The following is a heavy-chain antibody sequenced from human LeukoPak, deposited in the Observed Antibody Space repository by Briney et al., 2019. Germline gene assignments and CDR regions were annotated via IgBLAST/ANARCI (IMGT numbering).Heavy chain of an antibody. D-gene: IGHD3-10*01. CDR1: GYTFTSYD. V-gene: IGHV1-8*01. J-gene: IGHJ6*03. CDR2: MNPNSGNT. Sequence: ASVKVSRKASGYTFTSYDINWVRQATGQGLEWMGWMNPNSGNTGYAQKFQGRVTMTRNTSISTAYMELSSLRSKDTAVYYCARVSLARGSYYYYMDVWGKGPTVTVSS. CDR3: ARVSLARGSYYYYMDV.